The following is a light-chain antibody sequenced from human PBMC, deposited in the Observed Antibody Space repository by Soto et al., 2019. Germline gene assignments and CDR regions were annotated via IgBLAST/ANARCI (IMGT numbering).Light chain of an antibody. CDR2: EVY. CDR1: YRDVGGYNY. Sequence: QSALTQPASVSGSPGQSITISCTGTYRDVGGYNYVSWYQQHPGRAPQLMIYEVYNRPSGVSDRFSGSKSGNTASLTISGLQPEDGADYYCSSYTSITTHVIFGGGTKVTVL. J-gene: IGLJ2*01. V-gene: IGLV2-14*01. CDR3: SSYTSITTHVI.